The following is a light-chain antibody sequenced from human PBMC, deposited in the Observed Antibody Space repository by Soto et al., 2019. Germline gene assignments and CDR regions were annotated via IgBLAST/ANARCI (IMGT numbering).Light chain of an antibody. CDR1: QNINTY. CDR2: DAS. CDR3: QQRSNWPLS. J-gene: IGKJ4*01. V-gene: IGKV3-11*01. Sequence: EIVVTQSPATLSSSPGERATLSCRARQNINTYLSRYQQKPGQAPRLLIYDASYRATGIPARFSGSGSGTAFTLTISSLEPEDFALYYCQQRSNWPLSFGGGTKVEIE.